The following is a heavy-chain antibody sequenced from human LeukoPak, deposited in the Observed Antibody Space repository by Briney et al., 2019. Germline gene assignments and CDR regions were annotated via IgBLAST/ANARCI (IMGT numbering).Heavy chain of an antibody. CDR1: GFAFNTYA. D-gene: IGHD3-10*01. V-gene: IGHV3-33*01. Sequence: GRSLRLSCAASGFAFNTYAMHWVRQAPGQGLEWVALIWHDGSHKFYSNSVRGQFTISRDNSKNTVSLQMNNLRPGDTAVYYCAREIFGSGSNPDFWGQGTLVTVSS. CDR2: IWHDGSHK. CDR3: AREIFGSGSNPDF. J-gene: IGHJ4*02.